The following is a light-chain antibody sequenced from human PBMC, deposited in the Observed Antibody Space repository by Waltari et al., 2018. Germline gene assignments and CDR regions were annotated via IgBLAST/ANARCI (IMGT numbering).Light chain of an antibody. J-gene: IGKJ2*01. CDR2: AAS. CDR3: QHTYSSPPEYT. V-gene: IGKV1-39*01. CDR1: QSVSSY. Sequence: DTQMTQSPSSLSASVGDRVTITCRSSQSVSSYVNWYQQKLGKAPKLLIYAASSLQSGVPSRFSGSGSGTDFTLTISSLQPEAFATYYCQHTYSSPPEYTFGQGTKLEIK.